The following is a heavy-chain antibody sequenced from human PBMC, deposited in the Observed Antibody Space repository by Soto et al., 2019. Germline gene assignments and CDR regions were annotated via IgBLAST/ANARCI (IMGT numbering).Heavy chain of an antibody. V-gene: IGHV1-3*01. Sequence: ASVKVSCKASGYTFTSYAMHWVRQAPGQRIERMGWINAGNGNTKYSQKFQGRVTITRDTSASKAYMELSSLRSEDTALYYCARGSIAPYYYYGMDVWGQGTTVTVSS. CDR1: GYTFTSYA. J-gene: IGHJ6*02. CDR3: ARGSIAPYYYYGMDV. D-gene: IGHD6-6*01. CDR2: INAGNGNT.